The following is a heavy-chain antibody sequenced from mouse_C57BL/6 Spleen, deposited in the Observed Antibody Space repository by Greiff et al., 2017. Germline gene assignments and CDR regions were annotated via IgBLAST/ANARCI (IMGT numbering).Heavy chain of an antibody. J-gene: IGHJ1*03. Sequence: EVKVEESGPGMVKPSQSLSLTCTVTGYSITSGYDWHWIRHFPGNKLEWMGYISYSGSTNYNPSLKSRISITHDTSKNHFFLKLNSVTTEDTATYYCARDGNYGNFDVWGTGTTVTVSS. CDR3: ARDGNYGNFDV. CDR1: GYSITSGYD. D-gene: IGHD2-1*01. CDR2: ISYSGST. V-gene: IGHV3-1*01.